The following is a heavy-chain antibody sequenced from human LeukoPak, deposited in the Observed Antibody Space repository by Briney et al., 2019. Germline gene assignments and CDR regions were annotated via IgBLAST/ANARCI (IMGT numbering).Heavy chain of an antibody. CDR2: IIPTFGTA. J-gene: IGHJ5*02. V-gene: IGHV1-69*13. D-gene: IGHD2-2*01. Sequence: SVKVSCKASGGTFSSYAISWVRQAPGQGLEWMGGIIPTFGTANYAQKFQSRVTITADESTSTAYMELSSLRSEDTAVYYCAAANRIVVVPAAMVNWFDPWGQGTLVTVSS. CDR3: AAANRIVVVPAAMVNWFDP. CDR1: GGTFSSYA.